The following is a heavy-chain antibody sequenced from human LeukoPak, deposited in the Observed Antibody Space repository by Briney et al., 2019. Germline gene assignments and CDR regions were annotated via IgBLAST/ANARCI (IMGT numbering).Heavy chain of an antibody. CDR3: ARGLVVVIYQYSFDY. CDR2: IYYSGSP. D-gene: IGHD3-22*01. J-gene: IGHJ4*02. CDR1: GGSISCGGYY. Sequence: SLHCTVSGGSISCGGYYWSWIRQHPGKGLEWIGYIYYSGSPYSTPTLKSPVTISVDTSTNQFSLKLSSATAADTALYYCARGLVVVIYQYSFDYWGQGTLVTVSS. V-gene: IGHV4-31*01.